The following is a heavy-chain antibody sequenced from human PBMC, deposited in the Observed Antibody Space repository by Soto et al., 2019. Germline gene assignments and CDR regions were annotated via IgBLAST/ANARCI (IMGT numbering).Heavy chain of an antibody. CDR2: INPNGGVT. J-gene: IGHJ6*03. CDR3: ARESGGATATLDYYYFYMDV. V-gene: IGHV1-2*04. CDR1: GDSFNDYY. Sequence: ASVKVSCKSSGDSFNDYYIHWVRQAPGQGFEWMGWINPNGGVTKYAQKFQGWVSMTRDTSIRTVYLQLSRLSSDDTAVYYCARESGGATATLDYYYFYMDVWGTGTTVTVSS. D-gene: IGHD5-12*01.